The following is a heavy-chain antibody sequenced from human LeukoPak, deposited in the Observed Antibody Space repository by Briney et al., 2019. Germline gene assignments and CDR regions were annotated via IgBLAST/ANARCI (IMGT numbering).Heavy chain of an antibody. J-gene: IGHJ4*02. CDR3: ARPGSSSWYVPAPIDY. CDR2: ISSSSSYI. Sequence: GGSLRLSCAASGFTFSSYAMHWVRQAPGKGLEWVSSISSSSSYIYYADSVKGRFTISRDNAKNSLYLQMNSLRAEDTAVYYCARPGSSSWYVPAPIDYWGQGTLVTVSS. V-gene: IGHV3-21*01. D-gene: IGHD6-13*01. CDR1: GFTFSSYA.